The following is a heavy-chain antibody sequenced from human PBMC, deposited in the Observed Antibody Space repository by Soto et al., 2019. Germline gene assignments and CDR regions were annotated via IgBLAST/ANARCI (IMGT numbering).Heavy chain of an antibody. CDR1: GGSISSGDYY. D-gene: IGHD6-6*01. J-gene: IGHJ4*02. CDR2: IYYSGST. Sequence: SETLSLTCTVSGGSISSGDYYWSWIRQPPGKGLEWIGNIYYSGSTYYKPSLKSRVTISVDTSKNQFSLKVTSVTAADTAVYYCARAEGSQRAIDYWGQGTLVTVSS. CDR3: ARAEGSQRAIDY. V-gene: IGHV4-30-4*01.